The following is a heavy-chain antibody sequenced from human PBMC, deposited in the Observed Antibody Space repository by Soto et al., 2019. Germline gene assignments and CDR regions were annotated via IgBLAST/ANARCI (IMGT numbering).Heavy chain of an antibody. CDR3: ARESSGSYYYYHYGMAV. V-gene: IGHV3-53*01. CDR1: GFTVSSNY. CDR2: IYSGGST. Sequence: PGGSLRLSCAASGFTVSSNYMSWVRQAPGKGLEWVSVIYSGGSTYYADSVKGRFTISRDNSKNTLYLQMNSLRAEDTAVYYCARESSGSYYYYHYGMAVWGQGTSVTVSS. J-gene: IGHJ6*02. D-gene: IGHD3-10*01.